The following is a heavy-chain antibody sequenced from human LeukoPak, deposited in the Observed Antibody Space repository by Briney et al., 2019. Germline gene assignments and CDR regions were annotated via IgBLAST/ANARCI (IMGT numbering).Heavy chain of an antibody. CDR3: ARDFLTDIVVVPAAMGGGDYYYYYMDV. Sequence: GGSLRLSCAASGFTFSSYSMSWVRQAPGKGLEWVSYISSSSSTIYYADSVKGRFTISRDNAKNSLYLQMNSLRAEDTAVYYCARDFLTDIVVVPAAMGGGDYYYYYMDVRGKGTTVTVSS. CDR2: ISSSSSTI. D-gene: IGHD2-2*01. V-gene: IGHV3-48*01. J-gene: IGHJ6*03. CDR1: GFTFSSYS.